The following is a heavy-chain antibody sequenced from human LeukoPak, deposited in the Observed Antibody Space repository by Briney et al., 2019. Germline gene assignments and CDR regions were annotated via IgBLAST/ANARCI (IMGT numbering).Heavy chain of an antibody. D-gene: IGHD2-8*01. J-gene: IGHJ1*01. CDR1: GFTFSSYA. CDR2: ISYDGSNK. V-gene: IGHV3-30-3*01. Sequence: PGRSLRLSCAASGFTFSSYAMHWVRQAPGKGLEWVAVISYDGSNKYYADSVKGRFTISRDNSKNTLYLQMNSLRAEDTAVYYCARDGKGLYRRYFQHWGQGTLVTVSS. CDR3: ARDGKGLYRRYFQH.